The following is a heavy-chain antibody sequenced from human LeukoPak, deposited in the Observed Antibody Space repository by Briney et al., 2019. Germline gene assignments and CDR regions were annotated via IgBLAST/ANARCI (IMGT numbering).Heavy chain of an antibody. CDR1: GGTFSSYA. CDR3: ARLCIAVAGTHFDY. V-gene: IGHV1-69*01. J-gene: IGHJ4*02. CDR2: IIPIFGTA. Sequence: VASVKVSCKASGGTFSSYAISWVRQAPGQGLEWMGGIIPIFGTANYAQKSQGRVTITADESTSTAYMELSSLRSEDTAVYYCARLCIAVAGTHFDYWGQGTLVTVSS. D-gene: IGHD6-19*01.